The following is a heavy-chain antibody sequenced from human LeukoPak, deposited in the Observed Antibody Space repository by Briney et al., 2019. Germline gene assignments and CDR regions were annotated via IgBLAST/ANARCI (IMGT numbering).Heavy chain of an antibody. CDR1: GVSIRAYY. Sequence: PSETLSLTCTVSGVSIRAYYWNWIRQPPGKGLEWVGFMYYDGSPDYNPSLKSRGTISVDTSKNHFSLKLSSVTAADTAVYYCARLRGASPRYYYMDVWGKGTTVTVSS. J-gene: IGHJ6*03. CDR3: ARLRGASPRYYYMDV. CDR2: MYYDGSP. V-gene: IGHV4-59*01. D-gene: IGHD3-9*01.